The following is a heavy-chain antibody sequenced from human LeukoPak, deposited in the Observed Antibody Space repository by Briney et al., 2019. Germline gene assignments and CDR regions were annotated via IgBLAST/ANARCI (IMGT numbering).Heavy chain of an antibody. CDR1: GYSFTSYW. CDR3: ARYSSSWYLTAFDY. CDR2: IYPGDSDI. V-gene: IGHV5-51*01. D-gene: IGHD6-13*01. J-gene: IGHJ4*02. Sequence: GESLKISCKGSGYSFTSYWIGCVRQMPGKGLEWMGNIYPGDSDIRYSPSFQGQVTISADKSISTAYLQWSSLKASDTAMYYCARYSSSWYLTAFDYWGQGTLVTVSS.